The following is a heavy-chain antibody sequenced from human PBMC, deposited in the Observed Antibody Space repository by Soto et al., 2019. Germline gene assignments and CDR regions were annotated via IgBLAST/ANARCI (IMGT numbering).Heavy chain of an antibody. V-gene: IGHV4-59*01. D-gene: IGHD4-17*01. J-gene: IGHJ6*02. CDR2: IYYSGST. CDR3: ARVRTTVITDYYYGMDV. CDR1: GGSISSYY. Sequence: SETLSLTCTVSGGSISSYYWSWIRQPPGKGLEWIGYIYYSGSTNYNPSLKSRVTISVDTSKNQFSLKLSSVTAADTAVYYCARVRTTVITDYYYGMDVWGQGTTVTVSS.